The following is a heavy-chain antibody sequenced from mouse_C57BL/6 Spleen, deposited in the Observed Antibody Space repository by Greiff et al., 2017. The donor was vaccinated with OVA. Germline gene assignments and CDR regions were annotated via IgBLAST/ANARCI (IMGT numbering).Heavy chain of an antibody. V-gene: IGHV1-69*01. J-gene: IGHJ4*01. D-gene: IGHD2-5*01. Sequence: VQLQQSGAELVMPGASVKLSCKASGYTFTSYWMHWVKQRPGQGLEWIGEIDPSDSYTNYNQKFKGKSTLTVDKSSSTAYMQLSSLTSEDSAVYYCARGSNFHYYAMDYWGQGTSVTVSS. CDR1: GYTFTSYW. CDR2: IDPSDSYT. CDR3: ARGSNFHYYAMDY.